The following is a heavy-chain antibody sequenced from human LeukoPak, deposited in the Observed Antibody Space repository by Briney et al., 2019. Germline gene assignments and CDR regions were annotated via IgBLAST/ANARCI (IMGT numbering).Heavy chain of an antibody. CDR3: AKDPYRASSGLVDY. CDR2: ISNSGYNI. CDR1: GFAFSSYE. D-gene: IGHD5-12*01. J-gene: IGHJ4*02. V-gene: IGHV3-48*03. Sequence: PGGSLRLSCAASGFAFSSYEMNWVRQAPGKGLEWVSYISNSGYNIYYADSVKGRFTISRDNSKNTLYLQMNSLRAEDTAVYYCAKDPYRASSGLVDYWGQGTLVTVSS.